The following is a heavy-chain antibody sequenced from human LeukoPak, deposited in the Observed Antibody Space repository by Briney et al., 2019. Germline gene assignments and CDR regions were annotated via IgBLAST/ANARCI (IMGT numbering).Heavy chain of an antibody. CDR1: GYSFSSYW. CDR3: ARRLATMVRGVNYFFDH. J-gene: IGHJ4*02. D-gene: IGHD3-10*01. CDR2: IYPDDSDS. Sequence: GESLKISCKVSGYSFSSYWIGWVRQMPGRGLEWMGIIYPDDSDSRYSPSFQGQVTISADKSTSTAYLQWSSLKASDTGIYYCARRLATMVRGVNYFFDHWGQGTLVTVSS. V-gene: IGHV5-51*01.